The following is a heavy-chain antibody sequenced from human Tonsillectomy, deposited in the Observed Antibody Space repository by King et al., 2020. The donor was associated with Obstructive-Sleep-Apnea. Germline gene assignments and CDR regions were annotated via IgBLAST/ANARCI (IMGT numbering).Heavy chain of an antibody. D-gene: IGHD3-16*01. V-gene: IGHV3-7*01. J-gene: IGHJ4*02. CDR3: AREYWGPDY. CDR1: GFTFSSYW. CDR2: IKQDGSVK. Sequence: VQLVESGGGLVQPGGSVRLSCGASGFTFSSYWMTWVRQAPGKGLEWVANIKQDGSVKNYEDSVKGRFTISRDIAKKSVFLQMNSLTAEDTAVYYCAREYWGPDYWGQGTLVTVSS.